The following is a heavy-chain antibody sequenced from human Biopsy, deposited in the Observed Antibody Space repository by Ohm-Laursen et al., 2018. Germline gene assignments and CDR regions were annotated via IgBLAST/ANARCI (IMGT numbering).Heavy chain of an antibody. J-gene: IGHJ4*02. CDR2: IYYTGKT. CDR1: GGSMSDHY. V-gene: IGHV4-59*11. D-gene: IGHD3-16*01. CDR3: ARDSRGGHLNTTLITGKNLDS. Sequence: TLSLTCTVSGGSMSDHYWSWLRQTPGKGLEWLGYIYYTGKTTYNPSLESRITISVDTSKNKFSLQLDSMTAADTAVYYCARDSRGGHLNTTLITGKNLDSWGQGILVTVSS.